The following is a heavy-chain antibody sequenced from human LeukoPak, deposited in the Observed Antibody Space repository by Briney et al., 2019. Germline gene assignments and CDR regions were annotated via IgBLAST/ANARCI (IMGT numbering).Heavy chain of an antibody. J-gene: IGHJ4*02. CDR3: ARQDIVVVVAATPNYFDY. V-gene: IGHV4-39*01. CDR2: IYYSGST. CDR1: GGSISSSSYY. Sequence: SETLSLTCTVSGGSISSSSYYWGWIRQPPGKGLEWIGSIYYSGSTYYNPSLKSRVTISVDTSKNQFSPKLSSVTAADTAVYYCARQDIVVVVAATPNYFDYWGQGTLVTVSS. D-gene: IGHD2-15*01.